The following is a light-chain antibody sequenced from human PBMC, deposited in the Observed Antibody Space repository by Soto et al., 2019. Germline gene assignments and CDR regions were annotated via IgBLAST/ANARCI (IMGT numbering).Light chain of an antibody. CDR1: QSVSRF. Sequence: DIQMTQSPSTLSGSVGDRVTITCRASQSVSRFLAWYQQKPGKAPKVMISDASNLESGVPSRFSGSGSGTEFTLTISSLQPEDFATYYCQQSYSIPPITFGQGTRLEIK. CDR2: DAS. CDR3: QQSYSIPPIT. J-gene: IGKJ5*01. V-gene: IGKV1-5*01.